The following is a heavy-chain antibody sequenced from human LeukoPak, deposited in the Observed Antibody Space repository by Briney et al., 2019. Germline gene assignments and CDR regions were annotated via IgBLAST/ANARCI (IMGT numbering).Heavy chain of an antibody. D-gene: IGHD3-3*01. CDR3: AKDGGFWSGYYPS. CDR1: GLTLNSYD. V-gene: IGHV3-23*01. Sequence: GGSLSLPYAASGLTLNSYDMRWVRQAPGKALEWVSAISGNGINIHYADSVKGRCTISRDNSRNTVYLQMNSLRVEDTAIFYCAKDGGFWSGYYPSWGQGTLVTVSS. J-gene: IGHJ5*02. CDR2: ISGNGINI.